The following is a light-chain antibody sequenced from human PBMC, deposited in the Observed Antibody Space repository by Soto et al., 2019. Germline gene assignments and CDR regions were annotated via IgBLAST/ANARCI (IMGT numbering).Light chain of an antibody. V-gene: IGKV3-20*01. J-gene: IGKJ1*01. CDR3: QQYGSSPWT. CDR1: QSVSSSY. CDR2: GAS. Sequence: EIVLTQSPGTLPLSPGERATLSCRASQSVSSSYLARYQQKPGQAPSLLIYGASSRATGIPYRFSGSGSGTDFTLTISRLEPEDFAVYYCQQYGSSPWTGCQGTKVELK.